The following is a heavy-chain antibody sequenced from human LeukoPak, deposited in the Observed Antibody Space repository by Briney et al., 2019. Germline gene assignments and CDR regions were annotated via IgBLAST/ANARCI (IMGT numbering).Heavy chain of an antibody. V-gene: IGHV1-8*01. CDR2: MNPNGGNT. CDR1: GYTFTSYD. CDR3: ARGSGSYFHFDY. J-gene: IGHJ4*02. Sequence: ASVKVSCKASGYTFTSYDINWVRQATGQGLEWMGWMNPNGGNTGYAQKFQGRVTMTRNTSISTAYMELSSLRSEDTAVYYCARGSGSYFHFDYWGQGTLVTVSS. D-gene: IGHD1-26*01.